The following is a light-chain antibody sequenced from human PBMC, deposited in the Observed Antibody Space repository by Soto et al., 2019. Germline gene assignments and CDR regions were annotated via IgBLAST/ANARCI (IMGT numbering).Light chain of an antibody. J-gene: IGLJ1*01. CDR2: KVS. Sequence: QSALTQPASVSGSPGQSITISCTGTSSDVGAYNYVSWYQQHPGKAPKLMIYKVSNRPSGVSNRFSGSKSGNTASLTISGLQAEDEADYYCSSYTSSATPDVFGTGTKLTVL. CDR3: SSYTSSATPDV. CDR1: SSDVGAYNY. V-gene: IGLV2-14*01.